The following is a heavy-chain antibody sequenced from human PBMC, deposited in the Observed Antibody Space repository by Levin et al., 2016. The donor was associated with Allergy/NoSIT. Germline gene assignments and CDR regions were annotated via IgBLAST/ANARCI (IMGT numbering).Heavy chain of an antibody. J-gene: IGHJ4*02. Sequence: GESLKISCAASGFTFSSYAMHWVRQAPGKGLEWVAVISYDGSNKYYADSVKGRFTISRDNSKNTLYLQMNSLRAEDTAVYYCAGGYCSGGSCYSADYWGQGTLVTVSS. CDR3: AGGYCSGGSCYSADY. CDR1: GFTFSSYA. D-gene: IGHD2-15*01. V-gene: IGHV3-30*04. CDR2: ISYDGSNK.